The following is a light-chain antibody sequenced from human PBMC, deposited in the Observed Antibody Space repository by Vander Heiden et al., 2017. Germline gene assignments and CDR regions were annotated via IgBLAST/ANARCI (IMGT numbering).Light chain of an antibody. Sequence: QSVLTQPPSVSGAPGQRVTISCTGSSSNIGAGYDVHWYQQLPGTAPKLLIYGNSHRPSGVPDRFSGSKSGTSASLAITGLQAEDEADYYCQSYDSSLRGVFGTGTKVTVL. CDR2: GNS. CDR1: SSNIGAGYD. V-gene: IGLV1-40*01. J-gene: IGLJ1*01. CDR3: QSYDSSLRGV.